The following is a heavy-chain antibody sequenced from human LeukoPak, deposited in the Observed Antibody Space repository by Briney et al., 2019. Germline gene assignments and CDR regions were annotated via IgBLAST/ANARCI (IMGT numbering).Heavy chain of an antibody. D-gene: IGHD3-22*01. J-gene: IGHJ4*02. Sequence: PLGTLSLSCAASLFTDSSNYMSSVRQAPREGLAWVLFIYSTGSTYSAAPVQGGVTISQDNSQKTLYLQMNSLRAEDTGLYFSARIHRDRSGYYQHDYWGQGTLVTVSS. V-gene: IGHV3-53*01. CDR2: IYSTGST. CDR1: LFTDSSNY. CDR3: ARIHRDRSGYYQHDY.